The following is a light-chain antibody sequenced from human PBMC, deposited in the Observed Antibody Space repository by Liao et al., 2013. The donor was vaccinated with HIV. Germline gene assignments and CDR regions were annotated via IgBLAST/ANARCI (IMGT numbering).Light chain of an antibody. V-gene: IGLV3-1*01. CDR3: QVWDRFSSFV. Sequence: SYELTQPPSVSVSPGQTASITCSGDTLGDKYACWYQQKPGQSPVLVIYQDSKRPSGIPERFSGSNSGNTATLTISGTQAMDEADYYCQVWDRFSSFVFGTGTKVTVL. J-gene: IGLJ1*01. CDR2: QDS. CDR1: TLGDKY.